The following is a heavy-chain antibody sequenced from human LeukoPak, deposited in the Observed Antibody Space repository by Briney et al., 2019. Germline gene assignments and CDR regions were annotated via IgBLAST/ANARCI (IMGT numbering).Heavy chain of an antibody. V-gene: IGHV1-8*01. D-gene: IGHD3-3*01. CDR1: GYTFTSYD. CDR2: MNPNSGNT. Sequence: ASVKVSCKASGYTFTSYDINWVRQATGQRLEWMGWMNPNSGNTGYAQKFQGRVTMTRNTSISTAYMELSSLRSEDTAVYYCAREVTYYDFWSGYSYYYYYYMDVWGKGTTVTVS. CDR3: AREVTYYDFWSGYSYYYYYYMDV. J-gene: IGHJ6*03.